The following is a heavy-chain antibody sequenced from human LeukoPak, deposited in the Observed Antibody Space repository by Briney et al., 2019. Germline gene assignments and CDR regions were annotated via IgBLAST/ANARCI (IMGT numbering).Heavy chain of an antibody. CDR1: GDSISSSTYY. Sequence: SETLSLTCTVSGDSISSSTYYWGWIRQPPGKGLDWIGSIYYSGSTYYNPSLKSRVTISVDTSKNQFSLKLSSVTAADTAVYYCARGGVVLMVYAINWFDPWGQGTLVTVSS. CDR2: IYYSGST. V-gene: IGHV4-39*07. D-gene: IGHD2-8*01. CDR3: ARGGVVLMVYAINWFDP. J-gene: IGHJ5*02.